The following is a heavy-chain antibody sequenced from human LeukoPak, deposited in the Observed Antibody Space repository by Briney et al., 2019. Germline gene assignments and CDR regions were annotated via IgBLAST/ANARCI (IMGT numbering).Heavy chain of an antibody. CDR3: ARLGYSSSSTGYYYYMDV. CDR1: GGSMSSSY. Sequence: SETLSLTCTVSGGSMSSSYWSWIRQPAGKGLEWIGRIYTSGTTSYNPSLKSRVSISVDKSENQLSLKVSSVTAADTAVYYCARLGYSSSSTGYYYYMDVWGKGTTVTVSS. V-gene: IGHV4-4*07. CDR2: IYTSGTT. D-gene: IGHD6-6*01. J-gene: IGHJ6*03.